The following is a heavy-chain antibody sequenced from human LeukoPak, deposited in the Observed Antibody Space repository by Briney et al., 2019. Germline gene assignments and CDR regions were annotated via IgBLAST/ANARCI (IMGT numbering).Heavy chain of an antibody. Sequence: ASVKVSCKASGYTFTGYYMHWVRQAPGQGLEWMGQINPNSGGTNYAQKLQGRVTMTTDTSTSTAYMELRSLRSDDTAVYYCARDTAVAGPFRDFDYWGQGTLVTVSS. CDR3: ARDTAVAGPFRDFDY. D-gene: IGHD6-19*01. J-gene: IGHJ4*02. V-gene: IGHV1-2*06. CDR1: GYTFTGYY. CDR2: INPNSGGT.